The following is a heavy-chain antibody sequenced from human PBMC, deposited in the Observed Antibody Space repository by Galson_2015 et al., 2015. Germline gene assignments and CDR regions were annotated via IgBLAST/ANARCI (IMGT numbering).Heavy chain of an antibody. D-gene: IGHD1-20*01. CDR2: IYPGDSDT. Sequence: QSGAEVKKPGESLKISCKGSGYSFTSYWIGWVRQMPGKGLEWMGIIYPGDSDTRYSPSFQGQVTISADKSISTAYLQWSSLKASDTAMYYCARHVCNWNVGDCAFSYYYYGMDVWGQGTTVTVSS. J-gene: IGHJ6*02. V-gene: IGHV5-51*01. CDR1: GYSFTSYW. CDR3: ARHVCNWNVGDCAFSYYYYGMDV.